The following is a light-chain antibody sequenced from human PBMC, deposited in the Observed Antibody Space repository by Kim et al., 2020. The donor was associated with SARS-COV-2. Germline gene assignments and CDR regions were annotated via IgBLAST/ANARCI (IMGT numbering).Light chain of an antibody. J-gene: IGKJ5*01. CDR1: QNINTW. Sequence: DIQMTQSPSTLSASVGDRVTITCRASQNINTWLAWYQQKPGKAPRLLIYKASSLESGVPSRFSGSGSGTEFTLTISSLQPDDFATYYCQQYNSYSFGQGTQLEIK. CDR3: QQYNSYS. CDR2: KAS. V-gene: IGKV1-5*03.